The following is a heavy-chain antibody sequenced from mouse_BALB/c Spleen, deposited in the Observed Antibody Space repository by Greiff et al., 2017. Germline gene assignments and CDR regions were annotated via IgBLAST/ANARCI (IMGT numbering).Heavy chain of an antibody. CDR1: GDSITSGY. CDR3: ARGDGNYLHYYAMDY. V-gene: IGHV3-8*02. D-gene: IGHD2-1*01. Sequence: VQLQQSGPSLVKPSQTLSLTCSVTGDSITSGYWNWIRKFPGNKLEYMGYISYSGSTYYNPSLKSRISITRDTSKNQYYLQLNSVTTEDTATYYCARGDGNYLHYYAMDYWGQGTSVTVSS. CDR2: ISYSGST. J-gene: IGHJ4*01.